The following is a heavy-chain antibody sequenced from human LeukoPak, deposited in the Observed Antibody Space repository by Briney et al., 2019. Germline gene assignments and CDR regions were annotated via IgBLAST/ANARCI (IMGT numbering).Heavy chain of an antibody. V-gene: IGHV1-18*04. Sequence: GASVKVSCKASGYTFTGYYMHWVRQAPGQGLEWMGWISAYNGNTNYAQKLQGRVTMTTDTSTSTAYMELRSLRSDDTAVYYCARDASGWYYFDYWGQGTLVTVSS. CDR2: ISAYNGNT. CDR3: ARDASGWYYFDY. CDR1: GYTFTGYY. J-gene: IGHJ4*02. D-gene: IGHD6-19*01.